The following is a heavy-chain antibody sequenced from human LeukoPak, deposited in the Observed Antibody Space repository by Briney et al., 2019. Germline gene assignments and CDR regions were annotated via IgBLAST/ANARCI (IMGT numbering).Heavy chain of an antibody. V-gene: IGHV1-2*02. CDR2: INPNSGGT. J-gene: IGHJ3*02. Sequence: ASVKVSCKASGYTFTGYYMHWVRQAPGQGLEWMGWINPNSGGTNYAQKFQDRVTMTRDTSISTAYMELSRLRSDDTAVYYCARLTYYDFWSGYNYAFDIWGQGTMVTVSS. CDR1: GYTFTGYY. D-gene: IGHD3-3*01. CDR3: ARLTYYDFWSGYNYAFDI.